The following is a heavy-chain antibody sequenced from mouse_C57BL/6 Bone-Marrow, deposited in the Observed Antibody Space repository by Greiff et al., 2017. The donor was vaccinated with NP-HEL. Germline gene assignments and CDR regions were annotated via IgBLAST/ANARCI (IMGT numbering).Heavy chain of an antibody. CDR3: ARRILRPPYWYFDV. Sequence: VQLQQSGPELVKPGASVKMSCKASGYTFTDYYMHWVKQSHGKSLEWIGNIYPNNGGNGYNQKFKGKATLTVDKSSSTAYMELRSLTSEDSAVYYCARRILRPPYWYFDVWGTGTTVTVSS. CDR2: IYPNNGGN. CDR1: GYTFTDYY. J-gene: IGHJ1*03. D-gene: IGHD1-1*01. V-gene: IGHV1-34*01.